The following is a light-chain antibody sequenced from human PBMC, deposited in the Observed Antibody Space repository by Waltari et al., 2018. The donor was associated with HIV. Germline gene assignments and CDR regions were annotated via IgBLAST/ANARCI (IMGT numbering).Light chain of an antibody. J-gene: IGKJ2*03. CDR3: QQYNSYLYS. CDR2: KAS. CDR1: QSISSW. V-gene: IGKV1-5*03. Sequence: DIQMTQSPPTLSASVGDRVTIPCRASQSISSWLAWYQQKPGTAPKLLIYKASSLESGVPSRFSGSGSGTEFTLTISSLQPDDFATYYCQQYNSYLYSFGQGTKLEIK.